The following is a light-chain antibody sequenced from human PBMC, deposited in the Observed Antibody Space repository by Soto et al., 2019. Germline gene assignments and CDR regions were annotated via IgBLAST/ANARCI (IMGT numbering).Light chain of an antibody. CDR1: SSDVGAYND. CDR3: SSYAGSNNWV. J-gene: IGLJ3*02. CDR2: EVS. V-gene: IGLV2-8*01. Sequence: QSALTQPPSASGAPGQSVTISCTGTSSDVGAYNDVSWYQQHPGKAPKLMIYEVSKRPSGVPDRFSGSKSGNTASLTVSGLQAEDEADYYRSSYAGSNNWVFGGGTKVTVL.